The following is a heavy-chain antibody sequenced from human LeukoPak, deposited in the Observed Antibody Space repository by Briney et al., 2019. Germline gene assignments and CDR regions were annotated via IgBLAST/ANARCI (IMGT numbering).Heavy chain of an antibody. D-gene: IGHD3-10*01. J-gene: IGHJ5*02. CDR2: INHSGST. V-gene: IGHV4-34*01. CDR1: GGSFSGYY. CDR3: ARGHPAMVRGDHHNWFDP. Sequence: SETLSLTCAVYGGSFSGYYWSWIRQPPGKGLEWIGEINHSGSTNYNPSLKSRVTISVDTSKNQFSLKLSSVTAADTAVYYCARGHPAMVRGDHHNWFDPWGQGTLVTASS.